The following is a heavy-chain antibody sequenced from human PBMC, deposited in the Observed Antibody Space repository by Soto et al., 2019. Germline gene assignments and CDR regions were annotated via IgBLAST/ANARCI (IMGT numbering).Heavy chain of an antibody. Sequence: SETLSLTCTVSGGSISSYYWSWIRQPPGKGLEWIGYIYYSGSTNYNPSLKSRVTISVDTSKNQFSLKLSSVTAADTAVYYCARLWFYGSGSYYKSWFDPWGQGTLVTVSS. CDR2: IYYSGST. D-gene: IGHD3-10*01. CDR1: GGSISSYY. J-gene: IGHJ5*02. V-gene: IGHV4-59*08. CDR3: ARLWFYGSGSYYKSWFDP.